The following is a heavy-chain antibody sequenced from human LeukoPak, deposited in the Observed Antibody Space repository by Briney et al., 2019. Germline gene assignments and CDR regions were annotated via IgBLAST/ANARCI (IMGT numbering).Heavy chain of an antibody. CDR3: ARAQMGWFDP. V-gene: IGHV3-21*01. CDR1: GFTFSSYS. Sequence: GGSLRLSCAASGFTFSSYSMNWVRQAPGKGLEWVSSISSSSSYIYYADSVKGQFTISRDNAKNSLYLQKNSLRAEDTAVYYCARAQMGWFDPWGQGTLVTVSS. D-gene: IGHD5-24*01. J-gene: IGHJ5*02. CDR2: ISSSSSYI.